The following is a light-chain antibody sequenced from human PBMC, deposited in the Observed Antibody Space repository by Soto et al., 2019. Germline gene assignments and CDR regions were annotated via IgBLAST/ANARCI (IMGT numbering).Light chain of an antibody. J-gene: IGLJ1*01. CDR1: SSNIGTNA. V-gene: IGLV1-44*01. CDR3: AAWDDSLNGYV. CDR2: NNN. Sequence: QFALTQPPSASGTPGQRVTISCSGGSSNIGTNAVNWYQQLPGTAPKLLIYNNNQRPSGVPDRFSGSKSGTSASLAISGLQSEDEADYYCAAWDDSLNGYVFGTGTKVTVL.